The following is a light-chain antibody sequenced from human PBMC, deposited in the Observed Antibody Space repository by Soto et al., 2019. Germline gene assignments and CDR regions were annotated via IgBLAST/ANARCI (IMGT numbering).Light chain of an antibody. CDR1: SSDVGGYNY. CDR2: EVS. Sequence: QSALTQPASESGSTGQSITISCTGTSSDVGGYNYVSWYQQHPGKAPKLMIYEVSNRPSGVSNRFSGSKSGNTASLTISGLQAEDEADYYCSSYTSSSIDYVFGTGTKLTV. V-gene: IGLV2-14*01. CDR3: SSYTSSSIDYV. J-gene: IGLJ1*01.